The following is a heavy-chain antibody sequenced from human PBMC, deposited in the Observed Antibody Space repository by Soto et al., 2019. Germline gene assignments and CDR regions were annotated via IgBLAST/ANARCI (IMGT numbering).Heavy chain of an antibody. CDR3: TVFLIPGIAEGDNDY. CDR2: IKSKTDGGTT. V-gene: IGHV3-15*01. Sequence: EVQLVESGGGLVKPGGSLRLSCAASGFTFSNAWMSWVRQAPGKGLEWVGRIKSKTDGGTTDYAAPVKGRFTISRDDSKNTLYLQMNSLKTEDTAVYYCTVFLIPGIAEGDNDYWGQGTLITVSS. D-gene: IGHD6-13*01. CDR1: GFTFSNAW. J-gene: IGHJ4*02.